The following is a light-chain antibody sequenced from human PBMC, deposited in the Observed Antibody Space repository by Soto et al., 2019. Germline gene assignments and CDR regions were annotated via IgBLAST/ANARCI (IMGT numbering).Light chain of an antibody. CDR3: SSYTSSSLHV. Sequence: QSALTQHASVSGSPGQSITISCTGTSSDVGGYNYVSWYQQHPGKAPKLMIYDVSNRPSGVSNRFSGSKSGNTASLTISGLQAEDEADYYCSSYTSSSLHVFGTGTQLTVL. V-gene: IGLV2-14*03. J-gene: IGLJ1*01. CDR1: SSDVGGYNY. CDR2: DVS.